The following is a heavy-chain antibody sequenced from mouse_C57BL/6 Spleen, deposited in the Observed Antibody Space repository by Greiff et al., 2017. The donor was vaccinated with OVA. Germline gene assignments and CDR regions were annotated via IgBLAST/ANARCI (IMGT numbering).Heavy chain of an antibody. V-gene: IGHV1-72*01. CDR3: ARAVGYYLDY. CDR2: LDPNSGGT. J-gene: IGHJ2*01. Sequence: QVQLQQSGAELVKPGASVKLSCKASGYTFTSSWMHWVKQRPGRGLEWIGRLDPNSGGTKYNEEFKSKVTLTVDNPSSTAYMQLSSLTSEDSAVYYCARAVGYYLDYWGQGTTLTGAS. CDR1: GYTFTSSW.